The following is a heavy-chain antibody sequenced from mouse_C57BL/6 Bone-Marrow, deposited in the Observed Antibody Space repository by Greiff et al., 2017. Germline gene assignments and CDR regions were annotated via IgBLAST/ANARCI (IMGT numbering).Heavy chain of an antibody. J-gene: IGHJ4*01. CDR3: ARFDGYPHYYAMDY. CDR1: GYTFTDYY. Sequence: VQLQQSGPVLVKPGASVKMSCKASGYTFTDYYMNWVKQSHGKSLEWIGVINPYNGGTSYNQKFKGKATLTVDKSSSTAYMELKSLTSEDSAVYYCARFDGYPHYYAMDYWGQGTSVTVSS. V-gene: IGHV1-19*01. D-gene: IGHD2-3*01. CDR2: INPYNGGT.